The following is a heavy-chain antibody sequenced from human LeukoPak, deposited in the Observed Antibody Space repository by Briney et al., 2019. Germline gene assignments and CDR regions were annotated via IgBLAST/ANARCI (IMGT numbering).Heavy chain of an antibody. J-gene: IGHJ4*02. Sequence: SETLSLTCTVSGGSLTSGGHFWTWVRQPPGKGLEWIGYISYTGGTYYNPSLKSRSIILADTSTNYFSLRLSSVTAADTAVYYCAKYYCGTSHCPGVDSWGQGTLVTVSS. CDR3: AKYYCGTSHCPGVDS. CDR2: ISYTGGT. CDR1: GGSLTSGGHF. D-gene: IGHD2-21*01. V-gene: IGHV4-31*03.